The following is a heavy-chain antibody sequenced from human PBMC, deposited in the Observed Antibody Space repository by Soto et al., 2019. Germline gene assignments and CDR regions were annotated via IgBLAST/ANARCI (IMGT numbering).Heavy chain of an antibody. V-gene: IGHV4-59*01. CDR1: GGSISSYY. J-gene: IGHJ6*02. D-gene: IGHD3-10*01. Sequence: SETLSLTCTVSGGSISSYYWSWIRQPPGKGLEWIGYIYYSGSTNYNPSLKSRVTISVDTSKNQFSLKLSSVTAAATAVYYCARVLTMVRGVITGHGIDYYGMDVWGQGTTVTVSS. CDR3: ARVLTMVRGVITGHGIDYYGMDV. CDR2: IYYSGST.